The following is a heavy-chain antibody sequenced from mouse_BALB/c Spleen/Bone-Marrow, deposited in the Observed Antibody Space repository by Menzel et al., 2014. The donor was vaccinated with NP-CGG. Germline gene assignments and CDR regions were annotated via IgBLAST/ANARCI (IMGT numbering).Heavy chain of an antibody. V-gene: IGHV1S82*01. CDR3: TRYDLTTRDFAY. Sequence: VQLQQSGAELVRPGASVKLSCEASGYSFTSYWMNWVKQRPGQGLEWIGMIHLSDSESRLNQKFTDKATLTVDKSSSTAYMQLSSPTSEDSAVYCCTRYDLTTRDFAYWGQGTLVTVSA. D-gene: IGHD2-12*01. J-gene: IGHJ3*01. CDR2: IHLSDSES. CDR1: GYSFTSYW.